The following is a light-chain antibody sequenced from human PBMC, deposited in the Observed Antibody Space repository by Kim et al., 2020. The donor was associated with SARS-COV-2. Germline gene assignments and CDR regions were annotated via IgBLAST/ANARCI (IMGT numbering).Light chain of an antibody. CDR1: SSDVGDYNY. CDR3: CSYAGSRV. Sequence: SPGQSVTISCTGTSSDVGDYNYVSWYQQHPGKAPKLMVYDVSKRPSGVPDRFSGSKSGNTASLTISGLQAEDEADYYCCSYAGSRVFGGGTKLTVL. CDR2: DVS. J-gene: IGLJ3*02. V-gene: IGLV2-11*01.